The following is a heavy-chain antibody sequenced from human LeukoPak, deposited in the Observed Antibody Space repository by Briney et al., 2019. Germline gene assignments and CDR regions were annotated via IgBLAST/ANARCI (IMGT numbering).Heavy chain of an antibody. CDR1: GGSISSYY. V-gene: IGHV4-59*01. J-gene: IGHJ4*02. CDR3: ARGGYCGGDCYFYY. CDR2: IYYSGST. Sequence: SETLSLTCTVSGGSISSYYWSWIRQPPGKGLEWIGSIYYSGSTNYNPSLKSRVTISLDTSKNQFSLKLSSVSAADTAVYYCARGGYCGGDCYFYYWGQGTLVTVSS. D-gene: IGHD2-21*02.